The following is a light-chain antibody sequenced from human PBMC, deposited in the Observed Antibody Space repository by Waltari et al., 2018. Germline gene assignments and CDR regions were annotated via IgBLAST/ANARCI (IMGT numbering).Light chain of an antibody. CDR3: QHRSKWPPLT. CDR1: QSVGNF. Sequence: EIVLTQSPATLSLSPGERATLSCRASQSVGNFLAWYQLKPGQPPRLLIYDSSSRATGIPPRFSGSGSGTDFTLTISSLEPEDFAVYYCQHRSKWPPLTVGGGTKVEIK. V-gene: IGKV3-11*01. CDR2: DSS. J-gene: IGKJ4*01.